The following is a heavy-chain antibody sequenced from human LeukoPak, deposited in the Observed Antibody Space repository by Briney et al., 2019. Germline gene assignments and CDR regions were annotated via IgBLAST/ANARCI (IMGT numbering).Heavy chain of an antibody. CDR3: ARHIGGSGSHDAFDI. CDR2: IYHSGST. V-gene: IGHV4-59*08. Sequence: PSETLSLTCTVSGGSISSYYWSWIRQPPGKGLEWIGYIYHSGSTKYNPSLKSRVTISVDTSKNQFSLKLSSVTAADTAVYFCARHIGGSGSHDAFDIWGQGTMVTVSS. J-gene: IGHJ3*02. CDR1: GGSISSYY. D-gene: IGHD3-10*01.